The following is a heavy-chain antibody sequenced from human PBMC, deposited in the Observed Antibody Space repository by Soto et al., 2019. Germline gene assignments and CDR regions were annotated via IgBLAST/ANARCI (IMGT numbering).Heavy chain of an antibody. D-gene: IGHD1-26*01. J-gene: IGHJ3*02. CDR2: IYHSGST. V-gene: IGHV4-38-2*02. Sequence: SETLSLTCTVSGYSISSGYYWGWIRQPPGKGLEWIGSIYHSGSTYYNPSFKSRVTISVDTSKNQFSLKLSSVTAADTAVYYCASHPWEPDAFDIWGQGTMVTVSS. CDR3: ASHPWEPDAFDI. CDR1: GYSISSGYY.